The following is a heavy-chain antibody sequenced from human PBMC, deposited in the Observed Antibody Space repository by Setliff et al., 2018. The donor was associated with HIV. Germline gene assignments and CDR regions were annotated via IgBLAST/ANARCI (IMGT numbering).Heavy chain of an antibody. CDR1: EYTLSELS. D-gene: IGHD3-22*01. Sequence: ASEKVSCKVSEYTLSELSMHWVRQAPGKGLEWMGGFDHEDGKTIYAQKFQGRVTMTEDLSTETAYMELSSLSSDDTAVYYCTSSFRIFYYDSRTYSKWFDPWGQGTLVTV. CDR2: FDHEDGKT. J-gene: IGHJ5*02. V-gene: IGHV1-24*01. CDR3: TSSFRIFYYDSRTYSKWFDP.